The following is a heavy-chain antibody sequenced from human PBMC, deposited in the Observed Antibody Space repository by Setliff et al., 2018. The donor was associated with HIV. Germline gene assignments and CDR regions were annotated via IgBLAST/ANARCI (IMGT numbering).Heavy chain of an antibody. CDR2: IYTSGNT. Sequence: SETLSLTCTVSGGSISSGSYYWNWIRQPAGKGLEWIGRIYTSGNTNYNPSLKSRVTISVDTSKNQFSLKLSSVTAADTAVYYCAREDYYYYGMDVWGQGTMVTAP. CDR1: GGSISSGSYY. J-gene: IGHJ6*02. V-gene: IGHV4-61*02. CDR3: AREDYYYYGMDV.